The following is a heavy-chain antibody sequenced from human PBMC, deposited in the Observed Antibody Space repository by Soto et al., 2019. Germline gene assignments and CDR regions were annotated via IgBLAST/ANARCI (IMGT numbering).Heavy chain of an antibody. V-gene: IGHV3-23*01. CDR2: ISGGGGST. Sequence: GGSLRLSCAASGFTFSTYAMNWVRQAPGKGLEWVSAISGGGGSTYYADSVKGRVTISRDNSKNTLYLQMNSLRAEDTAVYYCAKVSLGALTFTDYYYYGLDVWGQGATVTVSS. D-gene: IGHD1-26*01. J-gene: IGHJ6*02. CDR3: AKVSLGALTFTDYYYYGLDV. CDR1: GFTFSTYA.